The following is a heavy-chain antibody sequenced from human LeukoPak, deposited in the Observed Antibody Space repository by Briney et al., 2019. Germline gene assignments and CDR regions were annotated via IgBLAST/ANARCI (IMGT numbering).Heavy chain of an antibody. Sequence: GGSLRLSCAASGFTFSSYAMSWVRQAPGKGLEWVSAISGSGDSTFYADSVKGRVTISRDNSKNTLYLQMNSLRAEDTAVYYCAKESVIGGYFDYWGQGTLVTVSS. CDR1: GFTFSSYA. V-gene: IGHV3-23*01. J-gene: IGHJ4*02. CDR2: ISGSGDST. CDR3: AKESVIGGYFDY.